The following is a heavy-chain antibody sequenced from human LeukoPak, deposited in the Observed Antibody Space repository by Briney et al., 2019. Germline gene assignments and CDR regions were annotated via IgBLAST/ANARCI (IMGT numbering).Heavy chain of an antibody. CDR2: IYYSGST. CDR3: ARERGSRITDYFDY. V-gene: IGHV4-39*01. J-gene: IGHJ4*02. D-gene: IGHD1-1*01. CDR1: GGSISSTSYS. Sequence: SETLSLTCTVSGGSISSTSYSWGWIRQPPGKGLEWLGSIYYSGSTYYNPSLKSRVTISVDTSKNQFSLHLTSVTAADTAVYYCARERGSRITDYFDYWGQGTLVTVSS.